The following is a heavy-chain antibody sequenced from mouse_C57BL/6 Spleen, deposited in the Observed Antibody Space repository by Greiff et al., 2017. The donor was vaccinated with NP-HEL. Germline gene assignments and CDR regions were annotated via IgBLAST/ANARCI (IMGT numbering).Heavy chain of an antibody. V-gene: IGHV1-52*01. Sequence: VQLQQSGAELVRPGSSVKLSCKASGYTFTSYWMHWVKQRPIQGLEWIGNIDPSDSETHYNQKFKDKATLTVDKSSSTAYMQLSSLTSEDSAVYYCARSDYSNYLDYWGQGTTLTVSS. CDR3: ARSDYSNYLDY. CDR2: IDPSDSET. J-gene: IGHJ2*01. CDR1: GYTFTSYW. D-gene: IGHD2-5*01.